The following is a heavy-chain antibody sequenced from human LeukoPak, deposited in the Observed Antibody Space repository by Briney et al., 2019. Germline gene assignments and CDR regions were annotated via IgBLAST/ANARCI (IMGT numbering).Heavy chain of an antibody. CDR2: IIPIFGTA. J-gene: IGHJ6*03. Sequence: VASMKVSCKASGGTFSSYAISWVRQAPGQGLEWMGGIIPIFGTANYAQKFQGRVTITTDESTSTAYMELSSLRSEDTAVYYCARGVLRFLEWLPNQYYYYMDVWGKGTTVTVSS. CDR3: ARGVLRFLEWLPNQYYYYMDV. D-gene: IGHD3-3*01. CDR1: GGTFSSYA. V-gene: IGHV1-69*05.